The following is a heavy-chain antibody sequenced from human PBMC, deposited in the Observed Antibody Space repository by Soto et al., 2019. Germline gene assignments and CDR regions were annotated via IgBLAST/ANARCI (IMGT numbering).Heavy chain of an antibody. D-gene: IGHD1-26*01. CDR2: INPNSGGT. V-gene: IGHV1-2*04. CDR1: GYTSTCYY. CDR3: ARDSQRVREFDVLPGHYDN. Sequence: ASVKVSCKASGYTSTCYYMHWVRQAPGQGLEWMGWINPNSGGTNYAQKFQGWVTMTRDTSISTAYMELSRLRSDDTAVYYCARDSQRVREFDVLPGHYDNCGQGTLVTVSP. J-gene: IGHJ4*02.